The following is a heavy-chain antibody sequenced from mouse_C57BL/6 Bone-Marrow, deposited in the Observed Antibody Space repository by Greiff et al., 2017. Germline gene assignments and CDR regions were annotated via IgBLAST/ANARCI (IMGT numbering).Heavy chain of an antibody. CDR1: GYAFTNYL. D-gene: IGHD2-5*01. CDR3: ARRDNSNLACFAY. Sequence: QVHVKQSGAELVRPGTSVKVSCKASGYAFTNYLIEWVKQRPGQGLEWIGVIIPGSGGTNYNEKFKGKATLTADTSSSTAYMQLSSLTSEDSAVYFCARRDNSNLACFAYWGQGTLLTVSA. V-gene: IGHV1-54*01. CDR2: IIPGSGGT. J-gene: IGHJ3*01.